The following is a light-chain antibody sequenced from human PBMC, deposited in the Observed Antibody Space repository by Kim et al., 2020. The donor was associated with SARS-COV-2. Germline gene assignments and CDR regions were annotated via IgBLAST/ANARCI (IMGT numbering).Light chain of an antibody. Sequence: ALGQTITINCQGDRLRTSYASWCQLKPRQAPLLGLFGQNHRPSGIPAQFSCADSGNRSSLTITGAHAEDEADYYCNSRDTSDNQWVFGGGTQLTVL. CDR3: NSRDTSDNQWV. V-gene: IGLV3-19*01. J-gene: IGLJ3*02. CDR1: RLRTSY. CDR2: GQN.